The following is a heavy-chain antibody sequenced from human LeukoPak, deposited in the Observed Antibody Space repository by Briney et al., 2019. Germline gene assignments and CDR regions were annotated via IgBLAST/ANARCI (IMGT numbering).Heavy chain of an antibody. CDR3: ARGRRNQWLQPLLVV. V-gene: IGHV4-34*01. CDR1: GGSFCGYY. CDR2: IKHSGST. Sequence: PSETLSLTCAVYGGSFCGYYWSWIPQAPGKGLEWIGEIKHSGSTNYNPFLKSRVTLSVETTKKQFALKLNALTAADTAVYYCARGRRNQWLQPLLVVWGKGTTVTVSS. J-gene: IGHJ6*04. D-gene: IGHD5-24*01.